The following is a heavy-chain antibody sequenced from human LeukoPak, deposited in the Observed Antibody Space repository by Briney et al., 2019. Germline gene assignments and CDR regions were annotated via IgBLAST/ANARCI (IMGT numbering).Heavy chain of an antibody. Sequence: GGTLGLSCAASGFTFSSYSMNWARHAPGKGLECVSYISSDSRTIYYTDSVKGRFTISRDIAKNSLYLQMKSLRDEDTAVYYCARYGSGTSYITNYFDYWGQGTLVTVSS. CDR1: GFTFSSYS. CDR3: ARYGSGTSYITNYFDY. CDR2: ISSDSRTI. D-gene: IGHD3-10*01. J-gene: IGHJ4*02. V-gene: IGHV3-48*02.